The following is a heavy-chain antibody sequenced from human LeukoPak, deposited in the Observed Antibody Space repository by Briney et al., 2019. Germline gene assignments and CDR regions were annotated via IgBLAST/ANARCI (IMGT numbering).Heavy chain of an antibody. V-gene: IGHV4-59*01. CDR2: IYYSGST. J-gene: IGHJ3*02. CDR3: ARDIPGYSYGSAFDI. D-gene: IGHD5-18*01. CDR1: GGSISSYY. Sequence: SETLSLTCTVSGGSISSYYWSWIRQPPGKGLEWIGYIYYSGSTNYNPSLKSRVTIAVDTSKNQFSLKLGSVTAADTAVYYCARDIPGYSYGSAFDICGRGTMVTVSS.